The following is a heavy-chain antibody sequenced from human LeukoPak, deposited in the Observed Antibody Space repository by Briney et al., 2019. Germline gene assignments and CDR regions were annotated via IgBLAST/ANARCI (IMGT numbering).Heavy chain of an antibody. D-gene: IGHD3-10*01. V-gene: IGHV4-4*07. J-gene: IGHJ5*02. CDR2: IYGSGST. CDR1: GASISSY. Sequence: SETLSLTCTVSGASISSYWSWIRQPAGKGLEWIGRIYGSGSTNYNPSLQSRITMSLDTSKNQVSLKITSVTAADTAVYYCARDSGTTGEVKFDPWGPGTLVIVSS. CDR3: ARDSGTTGEVKFDP.